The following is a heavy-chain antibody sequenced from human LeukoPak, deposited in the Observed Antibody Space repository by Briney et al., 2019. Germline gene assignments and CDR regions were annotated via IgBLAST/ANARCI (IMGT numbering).Heavy chain of an antibody. V-gene: IGHV3-53*01. Sequence: GGSLRLSCAASGFTVSSSFMTWVRQAPGKGLEWVSVIYSGGSTDYADSVKGRFTISRDNAKNSLYLQMNSLRAEDTAVYYCAELGITMIGGVWGKGTTVTISS. D-gene: IGHD3-10*02. CDR1: GFTVSSSF. CDR3: AELGITMIGGV. CDR2: IYSGGST. J-gene: IGHJ6*04.